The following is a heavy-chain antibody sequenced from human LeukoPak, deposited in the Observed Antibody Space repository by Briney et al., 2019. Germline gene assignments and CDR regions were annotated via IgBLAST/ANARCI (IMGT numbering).Heavy chain of an antibody. CDR3: AKDYSSSWYRDPPDNWFDP. CDR1: GFTFDDYA. CDR2: ISWNRGSI. D-gene: IGHD6-13*01. Sequence: GRSLRLSCAASGFTFDDYAMHWVRQAPGKGLEWVSGISWNRGSIGYADSVKGRFTISRDNAKNSLYLQMNSLRAEDTALYYCAKDYSSSWYRDPPDNWFDPWGQGTLVTVSS. J-gene: IGHJ5*02. V-gene: IGHV3-9*01.